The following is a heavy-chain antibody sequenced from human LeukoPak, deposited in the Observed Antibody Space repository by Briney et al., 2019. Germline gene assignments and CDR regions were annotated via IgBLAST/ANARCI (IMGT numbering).Heavy chain of an antibody. D-gene: IGHD4-17*01. Sequence: PSETLSLTCAVSGGSISSGGYSWSWIRQPPGKGLEWIGYIYHSGSTYYNPSLKSRVTISVDRSKNQFSLKLSSVTAADTAVYYCAREGPYGDSGAFDIWGQGTMVTVSS. CDR2: IYHSGST. CDR3: AREGPYGDSGAFDI. CDR1: GGSISSGGYS. V-gene: IGHV4-30-2*01. J-gene: IGHJ3*02.